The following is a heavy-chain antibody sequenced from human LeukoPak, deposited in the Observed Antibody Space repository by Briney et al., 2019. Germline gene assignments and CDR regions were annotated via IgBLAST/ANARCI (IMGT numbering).Heavy chain of an antibody. Sequence: SETLSLTCTVSGGSISSSSYYWGWIRQPPGKGLEWIGSIYYSGSTYYNPSLKSRVTISVDTSKNQFSLKLSSVTAADTAVYYCARDGESGSYGYWGQGTLVTVSS. CDR2: IYYSGST. D-gene: IGHD1-26*01. J-gene: IGHJ4*02. CDR1: GGSISSSSYY. CDR3: ARDGESGSYGY. V-gene: IGHV4-39*07.